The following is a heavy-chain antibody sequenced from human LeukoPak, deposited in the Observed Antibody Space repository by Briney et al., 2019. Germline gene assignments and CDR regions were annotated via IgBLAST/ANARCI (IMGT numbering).Heavy chain of an antibody. V-gene: IGHV4-28*01. Sequence: PSETLSLTCAVSGYSISSNHWWGWIRQPPGKGLEWIGYIYYSGSTYYNPSLKSRVTISVDTSKNQFSLKLSSVTAADTAVYYCARGVGAAGPFDYWGQGTLVTVSS. D-gene: IGHD6-13*01. CDR2: IYYSGST. J-gene: IGHJ4*02. CDR3: ARGVGAAGPFDY. CDR1: GYSISSNHW.